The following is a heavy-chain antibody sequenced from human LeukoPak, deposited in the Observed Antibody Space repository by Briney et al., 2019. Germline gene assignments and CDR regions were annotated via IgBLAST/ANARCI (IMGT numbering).Heavy chain of an antibody. D-gene: IGHD3-10*01. Sequence: GRSLRFSCAASGFTFSSYGMHWGRHAPRKGLGWVAVIWYDGSNKYYADSVKGRFTISRDNSKNTLYLQMNSLRAEDTAVYYCARVQHGSGSYGPFDYWGQGTLVTVSS. CDR3: ARVQHGSGSYGPFDY. CDR2: IWYDGSNK. V-gene: IGHV3-33*01. CDR1: GFTFSSYG. J-gene: IGHJ4*02.